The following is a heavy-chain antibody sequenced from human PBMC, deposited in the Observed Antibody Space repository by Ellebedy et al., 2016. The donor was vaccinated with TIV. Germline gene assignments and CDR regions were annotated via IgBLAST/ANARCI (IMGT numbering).Heavy chain of an antibody. Sequence: ASVKVSCKASGYTFTSYGISWVRQAPGQGLEWMGWINPNSGDTKYAQKFLGRVTMTRDTSISTAYMELSRLRSDDTAVFYCARGDWEKSSGQPFDYWGQGTLVTVSS. CDR1: GYTFTSYG. V-gene: IGHV1-2*02. CDR2: INPNSGDT. CDR3: ARGDWEKSSGQPFDY. D-gene: IGHD3-22*01. J-gene: IGHJ4*02.